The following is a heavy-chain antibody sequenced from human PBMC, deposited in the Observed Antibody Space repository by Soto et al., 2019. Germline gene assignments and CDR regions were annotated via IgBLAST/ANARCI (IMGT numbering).Heavy chain of an antibody. J-gene: IGHJ6*02. V-gene: IGHV1-8*01. D-gene: IGHD3-10*01. CDR2: MNPNSGNT. CDR3: ARGIGGWFGVAYYYGMEV. Sequence: ASVKVSCKASGYTFTSYDINWVRLATGQGLEWMGWMNPNSGNTGYAQKLQGRVTMTTDTSTSTAYMDLRSLRSDDTAVYYCARGIGGWFGVAYYYGMEVSGQGTTVTVSS. CDR1: GYTFTSYD.